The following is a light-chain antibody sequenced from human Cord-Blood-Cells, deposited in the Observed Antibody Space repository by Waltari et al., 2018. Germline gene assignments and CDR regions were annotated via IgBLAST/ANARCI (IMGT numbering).Light chain of an antibody. CDR2: DAS. J-gene: IGKJ3*01. Sequence: DIQMTQSPSSLSASVGDRVTITCQASQDISNYLNWYQQKPGKAPKLLIYDASNLETGVPSRLSGTGAGTDLTVDISSLQPEDIATYYCQQYDSLPRKVTFGPGTKVDIK. V-gene: IGKV1-33*01. CDR3: QQYDSLPRKVT. CDR1: QDISNY.